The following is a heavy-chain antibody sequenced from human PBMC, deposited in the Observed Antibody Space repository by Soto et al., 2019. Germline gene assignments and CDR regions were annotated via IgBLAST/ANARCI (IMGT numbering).Heavy chain of an antibody. CDR1: GYTFTNYY. CDR2: INPSGGST. J-gene: IGHJ5*02. D-gene: IGHD6-13*01. Sequence: QVQLVQSGAEVKKPGASVKVSCKASGYTFTNYYLHWVRQAPGQGLEWMGIINPSGGSTNYAQKFQGRVTMTRDTSTSTVYMQLSSLRSGDTAVYYCAREETSQQRVNWFDPWGQGTLVTVSS. V-gene: IGHV1-46*01. CDR3: AREETSQQRVNWFDP.